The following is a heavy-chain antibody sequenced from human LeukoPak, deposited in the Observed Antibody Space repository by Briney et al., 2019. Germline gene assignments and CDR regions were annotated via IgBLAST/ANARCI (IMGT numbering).Heavy chain of an antibody. CDR3: ARGSSSSWYEGSED. J-gene: IGHJ4*02. Sequence: KPSETLSLTCAVYGGSFSGYYWSWIRQPPGKGLEWIGEINHSGSTNYNPSLKSRVTISVDTSKNQFSLKLSSMTAADTAVYYCARGSSSSWYEGSEDWGQGTLVTVSS. CDR1: GGSFSGYY. V-gene: IGHV4-34*01. CDR2: INHSGST. D-gene: IGHD6-13*01.